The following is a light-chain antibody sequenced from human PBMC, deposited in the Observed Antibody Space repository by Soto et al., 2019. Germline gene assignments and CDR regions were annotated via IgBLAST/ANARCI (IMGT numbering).Light chain of an antibody. Sequence: DIQMTQSPSSLSASVEDRVIITCRASQSISNHLNWYQQKPGKAPKLLIFAASSLQSGVPSRFSGSRSGPDFTLTISSLQPEDFATYYCQQSYSSPPTLGQGTKV. J-gene: IGKJ1*01. CDR1: QSISNH. V-gene: IGKV1-39*01. CDR2: AAS. CDR3: QQSYSSPPT.